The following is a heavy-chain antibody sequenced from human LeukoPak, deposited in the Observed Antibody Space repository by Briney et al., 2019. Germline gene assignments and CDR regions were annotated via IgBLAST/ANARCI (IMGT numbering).Heavy chain of an antibody. CDR2: ISGITTNT. CDR1: GFTFSNYA. Sequence: GGSLRLSCAASGFTFSNYAMSWVRQAPGKGLEWVSLISGITTNTYYADSVKGRFTISRDNSKNTLDLQMNSLRAEDTTGYYCAKHLLVGGTRGAYAFDIWGRGTMVTVSS. J-gene: IGHJ3*02. D-gene: IGHD1-26*01. V-gene: IGHV3-23*01. CDR3: AKHLLVGGTRGAYAFDI.